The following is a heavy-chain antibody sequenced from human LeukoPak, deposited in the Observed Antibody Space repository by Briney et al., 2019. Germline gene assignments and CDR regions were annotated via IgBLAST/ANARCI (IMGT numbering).Heavy chain of an antibody. D-gene: IGHD2-15*01. V-gene: IGHV3-21*01. CDR1: GFTFSSYG. CDR3: ARYCSGGSCYDSEYYYMDV. CDR2: ISSSSSYI. Sequence: GGSLRLSCAASGFTFSSYGMHWVRQAPGKGLEWVSSISSSSSYIYYADSVKGRFTISRDNAKNSLYLQMNSLRAEDTAVYYCARYCSGGSCYDSEYYYMDVWGKGTTVSVSS. J-gene: IGHJ6*03.